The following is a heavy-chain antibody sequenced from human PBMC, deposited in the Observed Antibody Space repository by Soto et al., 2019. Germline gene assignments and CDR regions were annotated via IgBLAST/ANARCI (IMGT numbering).Heavy chain of an antibody. CDR2: IIPIFGTA. CDR3: ARTGYRTMVREPMVAFDI. Sequence: ASVKVSCKASGGTFSSYAISWVRQAPGQGLEWMGGIIPIFGTANYAQKFQGRVTITADKSTSTAYMELSSLRSEDTAVYYCARTGYRTMVREPMVAFDIWGQGTMVTVS. J-gene: IGHJ3*02. CDR1: GGTFSSYA. V-gene: IGHV1-69*06. D-gene: IGHD3-10*01.